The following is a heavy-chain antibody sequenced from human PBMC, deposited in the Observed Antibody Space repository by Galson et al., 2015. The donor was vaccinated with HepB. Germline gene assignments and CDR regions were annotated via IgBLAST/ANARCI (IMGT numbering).Heavy chain of an antibody. D-gene: IGHD1-7*01. CDR2: IKQDGSEK. CDR1: GFTFSSYW. Sequence: SLRLSCAASGFTFSSYWMSWVRQAPGKGLEWVANIKQDGSEKYYVDSVKGRFTISRDNAKNSLYLQMNSLRAEDTAVYYCARDSLPFLTGTGKYYYYYMDVWGKGTTVTVSS. CDR3: ARDSLPFLTGTGKYYYYYMDV. J-gene: IGHJ6*03. V-gene: IGHV3-7*01.